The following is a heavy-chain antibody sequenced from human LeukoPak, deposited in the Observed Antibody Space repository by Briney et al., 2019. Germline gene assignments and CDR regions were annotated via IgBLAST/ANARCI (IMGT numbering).Heavy chain of an antibody. CDR3: ARGWFSGSWARGYFDL. Sequence: ASVKVSCKASGYTFTSYAMHWVRQAPGQRLEWMGWINAGNGNTKYSQKFQGRVTMTRNTSISTAYMELSSLRSEDTAVYYCARGWFSGSWARGYFDLWGRGTLVTVSS. J-gene: IGHJ2*01. V-gene: IGHV1-3*01. CDR1: GYTFTSYA. D-gene: IGHD1-26*01. CDR2: INAGNGNT.